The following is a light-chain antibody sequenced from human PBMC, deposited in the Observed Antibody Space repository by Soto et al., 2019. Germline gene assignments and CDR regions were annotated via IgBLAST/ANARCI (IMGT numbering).Light chain of an antibody. Sequence: EIVMTQSPATLSVSPGERATLSCRASQSVSSNLAWYQQKPGQAPRLLLYGAATRATGIQARFSGSGSGTEFTLNISSLQSEDFAVYYCQQYNNWPRTFGQGTKVEIK. V-gene: IGKV3-15*01. CDR1: QSVSSN. J-gene: IGKJ1*01. CDR2: GAA. CDR3: QQYNNWPRT.